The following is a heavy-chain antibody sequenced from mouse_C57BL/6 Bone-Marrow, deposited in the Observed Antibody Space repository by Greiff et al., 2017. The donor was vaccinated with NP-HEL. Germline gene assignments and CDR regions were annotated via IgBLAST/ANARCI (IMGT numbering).Heavy chain of an antibody. V-gene: IGHV10-1*01. CDR1: GFSFNTYA. CDR3: VRENQKAMDY. Sequence: EVQLVESGGGLVQPKGSLKLSCAASGFSFNTYAMNWVRQAPGKGLEWVARIRSKSNNYATYYADSVKDRFTISRDDSESMLYLQMNNLKTEDTAMYYCVRENQKAMDYWGQGTSVTVSS. CDR2: IRSKSNNYAT. J-gene: IGHJ4*01.